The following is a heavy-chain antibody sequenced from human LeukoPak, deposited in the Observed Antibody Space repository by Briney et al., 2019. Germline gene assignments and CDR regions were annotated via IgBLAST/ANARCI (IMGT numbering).Heavy chain of an antibody. Sequence: SSYAMSWVRQAPGKGLEWIGSIYYSGSTYYNPSLKSRVTISVDTSKNQFPLKLSSVTAADTAVYYCARQVVVVIIANFDYWGQGTLVTVSS. CDR2: IYYSGST. V-gene: IGHV4-39*01. CDR1: SSYA. CDR3: ARQVVVVIIANFDY. D-gene: IGHD3-22*01. J-gene: IGHJ4*02.